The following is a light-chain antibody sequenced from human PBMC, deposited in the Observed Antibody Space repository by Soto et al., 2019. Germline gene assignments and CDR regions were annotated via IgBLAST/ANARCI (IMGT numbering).Light chain of an antibody. J-gene: IGKJ1*01. Sequence: EIVMTQSPATLSVSPGERATLSCRASQSVSSNLAWYQQEAGQAPRLLIYDTSTRATGVPARFSASGSGTEFTLTIRSLQSEDFAIYYCQQYSHWPPETFGQGTKVDIK. V-gene: IGKV3-15*01. CDR3: QQYSHWPPET. CDR1: QSVSSN. CDR2: DTS.